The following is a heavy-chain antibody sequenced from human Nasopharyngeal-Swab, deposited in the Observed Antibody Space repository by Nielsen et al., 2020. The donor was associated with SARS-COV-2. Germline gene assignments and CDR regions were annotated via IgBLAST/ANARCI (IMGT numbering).Heavy chain of an antibody. J-gene: IGHJ4*02. V-gene: IGHV3-9*01. CDR3: AKGGNYYDSSGHIDY. D-gene: IGHD3-22*01. CDR2: ISWNSGSI. CDR1: GFTFDDYA. Sequence: SLKISCAASGFTFDDYAMHWVRQAPGKGLEWVSGISWNSGSIGYADPVKGRFTISRDNAKNSLYLQMNSLRAEDTALYYCAKGGNYYDSSGHIDYWGQGTLVTVSS.